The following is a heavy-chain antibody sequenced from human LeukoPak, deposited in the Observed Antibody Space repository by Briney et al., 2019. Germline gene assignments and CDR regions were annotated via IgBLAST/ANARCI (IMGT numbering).Heavy chain of an antibody. CDR2: IKPDRSEK. V-gene: IGHV3-7*05. CDR3: ARTRMSANTCYYFDY. D-gene: IGHD4/OR15-4a*01. CDR1: GFTFSGYW. J-gene: IGHJ4*02. Sequence: GGPLRLSCAASGFTFSGYWMSWVRQAPGKGLEWVANIKPDRSEKYYVDSVKGRLTISRDNAKNSLFLQMSSLRAEDTAVYYCARTRMSANTCYYFDYWGQGTLVTFSS.